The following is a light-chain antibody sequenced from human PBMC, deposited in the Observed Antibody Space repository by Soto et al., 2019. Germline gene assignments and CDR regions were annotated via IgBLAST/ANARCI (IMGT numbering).Light chain of an antibody. J-gene: IGLJ1*01. CDR3: SSYSGTNNYV. CDR1: SSDVGGYNF. CDR2: EVT. Sequence: QSALTQPPSASGSPGQSVTISCTGTSSDVGGYNFVSWYQQHPGKAPKLIIYEVTKQPSGVPDRFSGSKSGNTASLTVSGLQAEDEADYYCSSYSGTNNYVFGTGTKLTVL. V-gene: IGLV2-8*01.